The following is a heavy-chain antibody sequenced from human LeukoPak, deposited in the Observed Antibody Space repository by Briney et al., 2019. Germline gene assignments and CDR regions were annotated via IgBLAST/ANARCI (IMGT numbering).Heavy chain of an antibody. D-gene: IGHD6-6*01. Sequence: SVKVSCKASGGTFSSYAISWVRQAPGQGLEWMGGIIPIFGTANYAQKFQGRVTITADKSTSTAYMELSSLRSEDTAVYYCATGVSIAALPVGYWGQGTLVTVSS. CDR2: IIPIFGTA. CDR1: GGTFSSYA. CDR3: ATGVSIAALPVGY. V-gene: IGHV1-69*06. J-gene: IGHJ4*02.